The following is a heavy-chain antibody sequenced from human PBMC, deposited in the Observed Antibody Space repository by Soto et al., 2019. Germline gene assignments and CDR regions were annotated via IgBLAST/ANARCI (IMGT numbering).Heavy chain of an antibody. CDR3: ARSTLYYDSSGYTDLDV. D-gene: IGHD3-22*01. J-gene: IGHJ6*02. CDR2: INPSGGST. CDR1: GYTFTSYY. V-gene: IGHV1-46*01. Sequence: ASVKVSCKASGYTFTSYYMHWVRQAPGQGLEWMGIINPSGGSTSYAQKFQGRVTMTRDTSTSTVYMELSSLRSEDTAVYYCARSTLYYDSSGYTDLDVWGQGTTVTV.